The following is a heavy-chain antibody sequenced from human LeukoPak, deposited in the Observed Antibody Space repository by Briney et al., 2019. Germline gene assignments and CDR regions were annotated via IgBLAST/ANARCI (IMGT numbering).Heavy chain of an antibody. J-gene: IGHJ4*02. V-gene: IGHV4-4*02. CDR1: GDSINSLDL. Sequence: SETLSLTCTVSGDSINSLDLWSWVRQPPGKGLEWIGEMYLSGTTHSNPSVKSRVTISIDESKNQFFLNLSSVTAADTAVYYCAGLVGRYSSGLYYYYFDYWGQGTLVTVSS. D-gene: IGHD3-22*01. CDR3: AGLVGRYSSGLYYYYFDY. CDR2: MYLSGTT.